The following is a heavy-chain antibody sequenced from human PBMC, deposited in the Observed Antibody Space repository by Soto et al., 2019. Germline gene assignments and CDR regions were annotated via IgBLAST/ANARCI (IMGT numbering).Heavy chain of an antibody. CDR1: GFPFSRYS. Sequence: PGGSLRLSCEASGFPFSRYSLNWVRQAPGKGLEWVSSISSGGNDISYAESVEGRFFISRDNVNNALYLDINNLRPEDTAVYYCARTAYWGQGTLVTVSS. V-gene: IGHV3-21*06. CDR3: ARTAY. CDR2: ISSGGNDI. J-gene: IGHJ4*02.